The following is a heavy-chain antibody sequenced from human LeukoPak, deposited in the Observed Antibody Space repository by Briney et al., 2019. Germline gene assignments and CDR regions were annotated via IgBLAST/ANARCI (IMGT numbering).Heavy chain of an antibody. CDR2: ISSSGSTI. CDR3: ASLNPGPGYSYRGDAFDI. J-gene: IGHJ3*02. V-gene: IGHV3-48*03. CDR1: GFTFSSYE. D-gene: IGHD5-18*01. Sequence: PGGSLRLSCVAFGFTFSSYEMNWVRQAPGKGLEWVSYISSSGSTIYYADPVKGRCTISRDNAKNSLYLQMNSLRAEDTAVYYCASLNPGPGYSYRGDAFDIWGQGTMVTVSS.